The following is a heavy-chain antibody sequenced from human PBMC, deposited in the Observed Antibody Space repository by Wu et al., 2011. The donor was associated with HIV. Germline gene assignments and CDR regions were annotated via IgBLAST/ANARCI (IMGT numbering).Heavy chain of an antibody. D-gene: IGHD6-19*01. CDR1: GGTFSTYA. CDR3: ARDDSSGWPEGFDY. V-gene: IGHV1-18*01. J-gene: IGHJ4*02. CDR2: ISPYDGDT. Sequence: QVQLVQSGAEVKKPGSSVKVSCKASGGTFSTYAIAWVRQAPGQGLEWMGWISPYDGDTKYPQKLQGRATMTTDTSTSTAYMELRSLRSDDTAVYYCARDDSSGWPEGFDYWGQGTLVTVSS.